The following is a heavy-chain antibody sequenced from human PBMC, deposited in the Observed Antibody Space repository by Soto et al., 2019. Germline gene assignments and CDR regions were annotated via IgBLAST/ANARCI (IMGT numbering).Heavy chain of an antibody. V-gene: IGHV4-34*01. J-gene: IGHJ4*02. Sequence: SETLSLTCVVSGGSLSDYFWSWIRQPPGKALEWIGRIYYRGSIYYKPSLQTRVTISLDKSKSQFSLKLNSVTAADSAVYFCARLEGLATISYYFDFWGQGALVTVSS. CDR1: GGSLSDYF. CDR2: IYYRGSI. D-gene: IGHD3-9*01. CDR3: ARLEGLATISYYFDF.